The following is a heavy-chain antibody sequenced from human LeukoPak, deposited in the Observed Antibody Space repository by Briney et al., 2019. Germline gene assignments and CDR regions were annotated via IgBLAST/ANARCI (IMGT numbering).Heavy chain of an antibody. V-gene: IGHV3-23*01. CDR1: GFTFSDSY. Sequence: GGSLRLSCAASGFTFSDSYMTWIRQAPGKGLAWVSGINNSGGSTYYADSVKGRFTISRDNSKNTLYLQMNSLRAEDTAVYYCAKPPGLRRLDPWGQGTLVTVSS. J-gene: IGHJ5*02. CDR2: INNSGGST. CDR3: AKPPGLRRLDP. D-gene: IGHD5-12*01.